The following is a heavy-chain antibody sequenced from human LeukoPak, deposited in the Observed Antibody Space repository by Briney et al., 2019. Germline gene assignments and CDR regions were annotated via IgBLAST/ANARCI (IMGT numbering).Heavy chain of an antibody. D-gene: IGHD2-21*02. CDR2: MKPNSGNT. V-gene: IGHV1-8*01. Sequence: ASVKVSCKASGYTFTSYDINWVRQATGQGLEWMGWMKPNSGNTGYAQKFQGRVTITRNTSISTAYMELSSLRSEDTAVYYCARGPCIGGDCYSYYFDYWGQGTLVTVSS. J-gene: IGHJ4*02. CDR3: ARGPCIGGDCYSYYFDY. CDR1: GYTFTSYD.